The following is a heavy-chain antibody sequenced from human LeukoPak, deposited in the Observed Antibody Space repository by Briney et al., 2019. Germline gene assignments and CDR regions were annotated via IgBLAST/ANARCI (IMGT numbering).Heavy chain of an antibody. CDR1: GFTFSSYG. D-gene: IGHD2-21*01. J-gene: IGHJ4*02. CDR3: AKTKYCGGDCYSWYFDY. Sequence: GGSLRLSCAASGFTFSSYGMSWVRQAPGKGLEWVSAISGSGSNTHYADSVKGRFSISRDNSKNTLYLQMNSLRAEDTAVYYCAKTKYCGGDCYSWYFDYWGQETLVTVSS. CDR2: ISGSGSNT. V-gene: IGHV3-23*01.